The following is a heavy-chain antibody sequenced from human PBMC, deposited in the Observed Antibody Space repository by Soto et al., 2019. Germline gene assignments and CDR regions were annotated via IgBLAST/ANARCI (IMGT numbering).Heavy chain of an antibody. V-gene: IGHV3-7*01. CDR1: GFTFSTYW. J-gene: IGHJ4*02. Sequence: EVQLVESGGGLVQPGGSLRLSCAASGFTFSTYWMSWVRQAPGKGLEWVANIKQDGGEKYYLDSVKGRFTISRDNAKNSLCMQMNSLRAGDTAVYYCGRETAAAWPYSLDSWGQGTLVTVSS. CDR2: IKQDGGEK. D-gene: IGHD2-15*01. CDR3: GRETAAAWPYSLDS.